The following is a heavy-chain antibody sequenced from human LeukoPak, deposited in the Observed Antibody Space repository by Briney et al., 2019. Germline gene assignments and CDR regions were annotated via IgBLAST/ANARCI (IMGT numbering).Heavy chain of an antibody. Sequence: GGSLRLSCAASGFTVSTNYMTWVRQAPGKGLEWVSVIYIGGSTFYADSVKGRFTISRDNSKNTLYLQMNSLRAEDTAVYYCARASIAASGYYFDYWGQGTLVTVSS. CDR1: GFTVSTNY. J-gene: IGHJ4*02. V-gene: IGHV3-66*02. CDR3: ARASIAASGYYFDY. D-gene: IGHD6-6*01. CDR2: IYIGGST.